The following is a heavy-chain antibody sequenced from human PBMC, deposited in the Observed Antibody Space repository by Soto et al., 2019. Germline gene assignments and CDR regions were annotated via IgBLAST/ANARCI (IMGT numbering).Heavy chain of an antibody. CDR2: ISYDGSNK. D-gene: IGHD3-22*01. J-gene: IGHJ4*02. CDR3: AKDYPFDSSGYFGLVDY. CDR1: GFTFSSYG. Sequence: GSLRLSCAASGFTFSSYGMHWVRQAPGKGLEWVAVISYDGSNKYYADSVKGRFTISRDNSKNTLYLQMNSLRAEDTAVYYCAKDYPFDSSGYFGLVDYWGQGTLVTVSS. V-gene: IGHV3-30*18.